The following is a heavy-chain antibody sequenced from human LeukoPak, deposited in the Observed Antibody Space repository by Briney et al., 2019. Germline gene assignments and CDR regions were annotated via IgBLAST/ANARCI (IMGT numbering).Heavy chain of an antibody. V-gene: IGHV4-39*01. CDR3: ARQGHSCSWYLEEYFQH. D-gene: IGHD6-13*01. CDR2: IYYSGST. J-gene: IGHJ1*01. CDR1: GGSISSYY. Sequence: SSETLSLTCTVSGGSISSYYWGWIRQPPGKGLEWIGSIYYSGSTYYNPSLKSRVTISVDTSKNQFSLKLSSVTAADTAVYYCARQGHSCSWYLEEYFQHWGQGTLVTVSS.